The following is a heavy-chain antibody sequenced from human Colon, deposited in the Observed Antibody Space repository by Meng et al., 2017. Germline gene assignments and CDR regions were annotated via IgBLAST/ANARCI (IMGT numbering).Heavy chain of an antibody. CDR2: IYYSGTT. CDR1: GGSVSSGTYY. V-gene: IGHV4-61*01. D-gene: IGHD1-14*01. Sequence: VQHQESGPGLVRPSETLSPTCTVSGGSVSSGTYYWSWIRQPPGKGLEWIGCIYYSGTTNYNPSLKSRVTISVDTSKNQFSLKLSSVTPADTAVYFCARDRVPGKYWGQGTLVTVSS. CDR3: ARDRVPGKY. J-gene: IGHJ4*02.